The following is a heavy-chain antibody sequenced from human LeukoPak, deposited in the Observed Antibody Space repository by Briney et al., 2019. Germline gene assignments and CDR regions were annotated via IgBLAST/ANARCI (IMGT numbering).Heavy chain of an antibody. CDR2: ICASGGST. D-gene: IGHD6-13*01. CDR3: AKGGYHSGWFAFGY. V-gene: IGHV3-23*01. J-gene: IGHJ4*02. Sequence: GGSLRLSCVASGFTFSSHWMRWVRQAPGKGLEWVSVICASGGSTYYADSVKGRFTISRDNSKNTLYLLVNSLRAEDTALYYCAKGGYHSGWFAFGYWGQGTLVTVSS. CDR1: GFTFSSHW.